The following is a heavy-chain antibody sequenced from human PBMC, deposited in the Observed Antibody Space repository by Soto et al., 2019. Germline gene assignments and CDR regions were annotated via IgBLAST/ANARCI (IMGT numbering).Heavy chain of an antibody. CDR2: INHSGST. D-gene: IGHD5-12*01. V-gene: IGHV4-34*01. J-gene: IGHJ4*02. CDR3: ARARLQLLGRDFDY. CDR1: GGSFSGYY. Sequence: NPSETLSLTCAVYGGSFSGYYWSWIRQPPGKGLEWIGGINHSGSTNYNPSLKSRVTISVDTSKNQFSLKLSSVTAADTAVYYCARARLQLLGRDFDYWGQGTLVTVSS.